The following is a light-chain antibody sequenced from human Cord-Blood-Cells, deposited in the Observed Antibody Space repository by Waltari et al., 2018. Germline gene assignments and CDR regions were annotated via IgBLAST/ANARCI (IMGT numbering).Light chain of an antibody. Sequence: DIQMTPSPSPPSASVRDRVTITCRASQSISSWLAWYQQKPGKAPKLLIYDASSLESGVPSRFSGSGSGTEFTLTISSLQPDDFATYYCQQYNSYPPTFGGGTKVEIK. CDR1: QSISSW. J-gene: IGKJ4*01. CDR3: QQYNSYPPT. CDR2: DAS. V-gene: IGKV1-5*01.